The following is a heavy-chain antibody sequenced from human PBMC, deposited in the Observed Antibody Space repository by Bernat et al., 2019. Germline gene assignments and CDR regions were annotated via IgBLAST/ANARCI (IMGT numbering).Heavy chain of an antibody. CDR3: ARISAVGPFDY. CDR2: INHSGST. D-gene: IGHD3-3*02. J-gene: IGHJ4*02. V-gene: IGHV4-34*01. Sequence: VQLQQWGAGLLKPSETLSLTCAVYGGSFSGYYWSWIRQPPGKGLEWIGEINHSGSTNYNPSLKSRVTISVDTSKNQFSLKLSSVTAADTAVYYCARISAVGPFDYWGQGTLVTVSS. CDR1: GGSFSGYY.